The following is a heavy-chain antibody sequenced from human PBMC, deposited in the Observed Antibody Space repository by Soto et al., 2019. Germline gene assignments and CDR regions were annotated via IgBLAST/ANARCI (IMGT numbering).Heavy chain of an antibody. CDR1: GYTFNRYY. CDR3: ARAGQMVIHPYYYPLDV. J-gene: IGHJ6*02. D-gene: IGHD3-22*01. V-gene: IGHV1-2*02. Sequence: ASVKVSCKASGYTFNRYYMHWVRQAPGPGLEWMGWISPHTGGTTYAQKFQGRVTMTRDTSVSTAFMELSRPGSDDTAVYYCARAGQMVIHPYYYPLDVWGQGTTVTVSS. CDR2: ISPHTGGT.